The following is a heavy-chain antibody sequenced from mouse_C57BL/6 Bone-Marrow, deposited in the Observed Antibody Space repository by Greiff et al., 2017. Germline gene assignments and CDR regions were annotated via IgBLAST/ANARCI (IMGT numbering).Heavy chain of an antibody. J-gene: IGHJ1*03. CDR2: IYTRGGST. CDR1: GYTFTSYD. Sequence: VQLQQSGPELVKPGASVKLSCKASGYTFTSYDINWVKQRPGQGLDWIGWIYTRGGSTKYNEKFKGKATMTVDTSSSTAYMELHSLTSEDSAVYFCARYYGSSYWYFDVWGTGTTVTVSS. CDR3: ARYYGSSYWYFDV. V-gene: IGHV1-85*01. D-gene: IGHD1-1*01.